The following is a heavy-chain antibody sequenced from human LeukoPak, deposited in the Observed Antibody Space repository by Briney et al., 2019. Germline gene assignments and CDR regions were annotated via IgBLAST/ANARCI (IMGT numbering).Heavy chain of an antibody. CDR1: GYTFTSYD. J-gene: IGHJ4*02. V-gene: IGHV1-8*01. D-gene: IGHD2-15*01. Sequence: GASVKVSCKASGYTFTSYDINWVRQAPGQGLEWMGWMNPTSGNTGYAQKFQGRVTMTRNTSINTAYMEVSSLRSDDAAIYYCARGRYCTGTSCYGLFDFWGQGTLVTVSS. CDR3: ARGRYCTGTSCYGLFDF. CDR2: MNPTSGNT.